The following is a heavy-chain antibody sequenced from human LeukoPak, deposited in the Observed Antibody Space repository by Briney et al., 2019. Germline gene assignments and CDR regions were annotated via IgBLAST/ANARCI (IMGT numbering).Heavy chain of an antibody. Sequence: GGSLRLSCAASGFIFSTYAMTWFRQAPGQGLEFVSVISGDGGNTYYADSVKCRFTISRDNSRNTLYLHMNSLRAEDMAVYYRAKDLGADYYLFDSWGQGTLVTVSS. CDR3: AKDLGADYYLFDS. V-gene: IGHV3-23*01. D-gene: IGHD4/OR15-4a*01. CDR1: GFIFSTYA. J-gene: IGHJ4*02. CDR2: ISGDGGNT.